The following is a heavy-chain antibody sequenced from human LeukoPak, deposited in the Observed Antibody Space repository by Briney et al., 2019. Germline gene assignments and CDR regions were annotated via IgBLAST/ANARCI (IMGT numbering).Heavy chain of an antibody. Sequence: ASVKVSCKASGYSFTSNYIHWVRQAPGQGLEWMGMIYPRDGSTSYAQKFQGRVTVTRDTSTSTVHMELSGLRSEDTAVYYCARGSYDSSGQFDYWGQGTLVTVSS. CDR1: GYSFTSNY. CDR2: IYPRDGST. V-gene: IGHV1-46*01. CDR3: ARGSYDSSGQFDY. D-gene: IGHD3-22*01. J-gene: IGHJ4*02.